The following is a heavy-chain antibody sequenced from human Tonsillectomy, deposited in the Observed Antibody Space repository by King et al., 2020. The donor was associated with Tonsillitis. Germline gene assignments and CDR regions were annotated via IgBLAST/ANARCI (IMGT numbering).Heavy chain of an antibody. D-gene: IGHD6-19*01. CDR1: GGSISSYY. CDR3: ARESGDRGLVYFDY. V-gene: IGHV4-59*01. J-gene: IGHJ4*02. Sequence: QLRESGPGLVKPSETLSLTCTVSGGSISSYYWSWIRQPPGKGLEWIGYINYSGSTNYNPSLKSRVTISVDTSKNQFSLKLSSVTAADTAVYYCARESGDRGLVYFDYWGQGTLVTVSS. CDR2: INYSGST.